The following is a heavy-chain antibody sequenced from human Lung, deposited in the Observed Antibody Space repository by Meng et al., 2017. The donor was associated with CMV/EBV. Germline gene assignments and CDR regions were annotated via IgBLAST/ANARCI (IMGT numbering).Heavy chain of an antibody. D-gene: IGHD2/OR15-2a*01. J-gene: IGHJ5*02. Sequence: SGYTFTSYSITWVRQAPGQGLQGVGWINAYNNNTNYAQKLQGRVTMTTDTSTSTAYMELRSLRSDDTAIYYCARARFYDTTANWFDPWGQGTLVTVSS. CDR1: GYTFTSYS. CDR2: INAYNNNT. V-gene: IGHV1-18*01. CDR3: ARARFYDTTANWFDP.